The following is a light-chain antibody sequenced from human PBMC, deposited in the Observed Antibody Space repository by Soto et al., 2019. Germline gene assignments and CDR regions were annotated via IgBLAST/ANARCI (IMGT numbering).Light chain of an antibody. J-gene: IGLJ1*01. CDR2: DVN. V-gene: IGLV2-11*01. Sequence: QSVLTQPRSVSESPGQSVAISCTGTRGDVGGYNYVSWYQQHPGKAPKLMIYDVNKRPSGVPDRFSGSKSGNTASPTISGLQAEDDADYYCCSCTGSHSYVFGTGTKVTVL. CDR1: RGDVGGYNY. CDR3: CSCTGSHSYV.